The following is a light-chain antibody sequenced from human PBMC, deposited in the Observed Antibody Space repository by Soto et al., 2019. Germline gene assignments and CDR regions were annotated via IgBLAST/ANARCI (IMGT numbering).Light chain of an antibody. CDR2: GAS. V-gene: IGKV3-20*01. J-gene: IGKJ3*01. Sequence: EIVLTQSPGTLSLSPGERATLSCRASQSFSSSYLAWYQQKPGQAPRLLIYGASSRATGIPDRFSGSGSGTDFTRTISRLEPEDLAVYYCQQYGSSPFTFGPGTKVDIK. CDR3: QQYGSSPFT. CDR1: QSFSSSY.